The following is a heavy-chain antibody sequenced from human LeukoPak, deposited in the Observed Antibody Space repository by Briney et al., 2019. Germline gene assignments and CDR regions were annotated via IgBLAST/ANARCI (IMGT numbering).Heavy chain of an antibody. V-gene: IGHV3-7*01. D-gene: IGHD3-22*01. CDR2: IKQDGSEK. CDR3: ARDRYYYDSSGYYYYGMDV. Sequence: GGSLRLSCAASGFTFSSYWMSWVRQAPGKGLEWVANIKQDGSEKYYVDSVKGRFTISRDNAKNTLYLQMNSLRAEDTAVYYCARDRYYYDSSGYYYYGMDVWGQGTTVTVSS. J-gene: IGHJ6*02. CDR1: GFTFSSYW.